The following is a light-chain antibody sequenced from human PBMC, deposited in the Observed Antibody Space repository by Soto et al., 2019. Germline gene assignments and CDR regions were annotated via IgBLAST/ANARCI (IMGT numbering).Light chain of an antibody. CDR1: QSVGSS. J-gene: IGKJ4*01. CDR3: QQYNIWPLT. V-gene: IGKV3-15*01. Sequence: EIVLTQSPATLSLSPGERASLSCRASQSVGSSLAWYQHKPGQAPRLLIYDASTRATGITARFSGSGSGTEFTLTISGLQSEDFAVYCCQQYNIWPLTFGGGTKVEIK. CDR2: DAS.